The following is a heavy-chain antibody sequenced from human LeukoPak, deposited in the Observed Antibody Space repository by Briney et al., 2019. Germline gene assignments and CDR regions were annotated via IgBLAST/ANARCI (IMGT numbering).Heavy chain of an antibody. Sequence: GGSLRLSCAASGFTFSSYAMHWVRQAPGKGLEWVAVISYDGSNKYYADSVKGRFTISRDNSKNTLYLQMNSLRAEDTAVYYCAGSSSWYLAFDYWGQGTLVTVSS. CDR1: GFTFSSYA. CDR3: AGSSSWYLAFDY. CDR2: ISYDGSNK. V-gene: IGHV3-30*04. J-gene: IGHJ4*02. D-gene: IGHD6-13*01.